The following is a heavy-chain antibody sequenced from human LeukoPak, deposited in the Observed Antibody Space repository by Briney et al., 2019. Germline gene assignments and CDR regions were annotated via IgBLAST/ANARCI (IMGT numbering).Heavy chain of an antibody. CDR1: GFTFSSYA. Sequence: GGSLRLSCAASGFTFSSYAMSWVRQAPGKGLEWVSSISSSSSYIYYADSVKGRFTISRDNAKNSLYLQMNSLRAEDTAVYYCARVGYYGSGSSPIYYWGQGTLVTVSS. D-gene: IGHD3-10*01. CDR3: ARVGYYGSGSSPIYY. J-gene: IGHJ4*02. CDR2: ISSSSSYI. V-gene: IGHV3-21*01.